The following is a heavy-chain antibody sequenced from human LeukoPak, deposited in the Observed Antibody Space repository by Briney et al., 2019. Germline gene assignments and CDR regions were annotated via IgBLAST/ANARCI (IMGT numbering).Heavy chain of an antibody. Sequence: ASVKVSCKASGYTFTGYYMHWVRQAPGQGLEWTGWINPNSGGTNYAQKFQGRVTMTRDTSISTAYMELSRLRSDDTAVYYCARDVAAAGPRGWFDPWGQGTLVTVSS. CDR1: GYTFTGYY. D-gene: IGHD6-13*01. J-gene: IGHJ5*02. V-gene: IGHV1-2*02. CDR3: ARDVAAAGPRGWFDP. CDR2: INPNSGGT.